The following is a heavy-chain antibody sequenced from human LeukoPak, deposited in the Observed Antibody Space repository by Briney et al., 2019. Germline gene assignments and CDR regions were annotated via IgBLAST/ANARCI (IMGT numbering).Heavy chain of an antibody. D-gene: IGHD1-26*01. V-gene: IGHV3-21*01. CDR3: ARDGGSYYFDY. CDR2: ISSSSSYI. Sequence: SGGSLRLSCAASGFTFSSYSMNWVRQAPGKGLEWVSSISSSSSYIYYADSVKGRFTISRDNAKNSLYLQMNSLRAEGTAVYYCARDGGSYYFDYWGQGTLVTVSS. CDR1: GFTFSSYS. J-gene: IGHJ4*02.